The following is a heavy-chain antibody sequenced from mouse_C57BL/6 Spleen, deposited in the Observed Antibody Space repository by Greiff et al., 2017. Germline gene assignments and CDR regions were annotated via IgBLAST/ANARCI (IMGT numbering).Heavy chain of an antibody. J-gene: IGHJ3*01. CDR1: GYTFTDYE. Sequence: VKLVESGAELVRPGASVTLSCKASGYTFTDYEMHWVKQTPVHGLEWIGAIDPEPGGTAYNQKFKGKAILTADKSSSTAYMELRSLTSEDSAVYYGTRRDDGYGGSWFAYWGQGTLVTVSA. V-gene: IGHV1-15*01. D-gene: IGHD2-2*01. CDR3: TRRDDGYGGSWFAY. CDR2: IDPEPGGT.